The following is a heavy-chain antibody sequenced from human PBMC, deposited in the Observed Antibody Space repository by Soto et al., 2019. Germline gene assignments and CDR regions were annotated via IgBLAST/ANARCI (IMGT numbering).Heavy chain of an antibody. CDR1: GLSVSSNY. D-gene: IGHD3-16*01. V-gene: IGHV3-53*01. CDR3: ARGGALFYYYGLDV. Sequence: EVQLVESGGGLIQPGGSLRLSCAASGLSVSSNYMTWVRQAPGKGLELVSVIDSGGITYYAGSVRGRFTISRDNSGNTVYLQMNRLRADDTALYYCARGGALFYYYGLDVWGRGTTVTVSS. CDR2: IDSGGIT. J-gene: IGHJ6*02.